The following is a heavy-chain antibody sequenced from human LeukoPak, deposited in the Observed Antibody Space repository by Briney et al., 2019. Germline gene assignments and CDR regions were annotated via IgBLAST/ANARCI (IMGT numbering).Heavy chain of an antibody. V-gene: IGHV3-48*04. CDR1: GNSIRSYS. CDR3: AREKASTTGTTDYDY. Sequence: GGSLRLSCVVSGNSIRSYSMNWVRQAPGKGLEWVAYISGSGGTILYADSVKGRFTISRDNAKNSLFLQMNTLRAGDTAVYYCAREKASTTGTTDYDYWGQGTLVTVSS. D-gene: IGHD1-1*01. CDR2: ISGSGGTI. J-gene: IGHJ4*02.